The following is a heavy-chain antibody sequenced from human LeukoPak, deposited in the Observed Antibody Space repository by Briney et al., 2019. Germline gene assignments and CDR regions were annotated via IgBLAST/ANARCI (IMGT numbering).Heavy chain of an antibody. V-gene: IGHV3-53*01. CDR2: IYSGGST. Sequence: PGGSLRLSCAASGFTFSSYWMHWVRQAPGKGLEWVSVIYSGGSTYYADSVKGRFTISRDNSKNTLYLQMNSLRAEDTAVYYCARDRYYGSGSYGLDYWGQGTLVTVSS. D-gene: IGHD3-10*01. J-gene: IGHJ4*02. CDR1: GFTFSSYW. CDR3: ARDRYYGSGSYGLDY.